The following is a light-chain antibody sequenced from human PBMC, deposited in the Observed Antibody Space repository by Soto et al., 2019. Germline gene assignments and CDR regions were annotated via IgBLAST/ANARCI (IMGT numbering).Light chain of an antibody. CDR3: QQYNSFLTT. Sequence: DIQMTQSPSTLSASVGDRVTITCRASQSISSWLAWYQQKPGKAPNLLIYRASTLESGVPSRFSGSGSGTQFTLTITSLQPYDFATYYCQQYNSFLTTFGQGTKVEIK. V-gene: IGKV1-5*03. CDR1: QSISSW. J-gene: IGKJ1*01. CDR2: RAS.